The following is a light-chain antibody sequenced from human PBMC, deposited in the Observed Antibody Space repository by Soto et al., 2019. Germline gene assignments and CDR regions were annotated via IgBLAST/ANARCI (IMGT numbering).Light chain of an antibody. CDR3: SLYTSTSTL. J-gene: IGLJ2*01. CDR1: GSDIGDYDY. V-gene: IGLV2-14*01. CDR2: DVN. Sequence: QSALTQPASVSGSPGHSITISCSGTGSDIGDYDYVSWYQQHPGKAPKLIIYDVNNRPSGVSDRFSGSKSGNTASLTISGLQADDEGDYYCSLYTSTSTLFGGGTKLTVL.